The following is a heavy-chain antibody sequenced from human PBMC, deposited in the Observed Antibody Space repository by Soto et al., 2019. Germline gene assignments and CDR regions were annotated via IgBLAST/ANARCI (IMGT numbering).Heavy chain of an antibody. Sequence: ASLKVSCKASGYTFTGYYMHWGRQAPGQGLEWMGWINPNSGGTNYAQKFQGWVTMTRDTSISTAYMELSRLRSDDTAVYYCAVGYYDFWSGSYGMDVWGQGTTVTVSS. CDR1: GYTFTGYY. J-gene: IGHJ6*02. D-gene: IGHD3-3*01. CDR3: AVGYYDFWSGSYGMDV. CDR2: INPNSGGT. V-gene: IGHV1-2*04.